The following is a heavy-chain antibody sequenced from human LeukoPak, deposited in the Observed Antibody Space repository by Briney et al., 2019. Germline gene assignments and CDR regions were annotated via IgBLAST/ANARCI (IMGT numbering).Heavy chain of an antibody. Sequence: SETLSLTCAVYGGSFSGYYWSWIRQPPGKGLEWIGEINHSGSTNYNPSLKSRVTLSVDTSKNQFSLKLSSVTGADTAVYYCATRGVVPAAMMDNWFDPWGQGTLVTVSS. V-gene: IGHV4-34*01. CDR2: INHSGST. J-gene: IGHJ5*02. D-gene: IGHD2-2*01. CDR3: ATRGVVPAAMMDNWFDP. CDR1: GGSFSGYY.